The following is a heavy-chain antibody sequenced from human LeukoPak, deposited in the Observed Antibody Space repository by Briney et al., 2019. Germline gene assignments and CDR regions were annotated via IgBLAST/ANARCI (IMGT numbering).Heavy chain of an antibody. D-gene: IGHD6-13*01. CDR3: AKESAGWYFDL. V-gene: IGHV3-23*01. CDR2: TSGSGGST. Sequence: PGGSLRLSCAASGFTFSSYAVTWVRQAPGKGLEWVSDTSGSGGSTYYADSVKGRFTISRDNSKNTLYLQMNSLRAEDTAVYYCAKESAGWYFDLWGRRTMVTVSS. J-gene: IGHJ2*01. CDR1: GFTFSSYA.